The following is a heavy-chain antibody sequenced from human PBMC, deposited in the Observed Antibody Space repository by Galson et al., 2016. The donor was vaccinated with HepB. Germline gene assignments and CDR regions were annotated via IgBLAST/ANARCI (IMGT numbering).Heavy chain of an antibody. Sequence: SLRLSCAASGFTLSTYWMTWVRQAPGKGLEWVANINQDGSRKYYVDSVRGRFTIFIDGAKNSLHLQLNSLRVEDTAVYFCARDNTYYDSGKYFDAFDFWGQGTMVTVSS. CDR1: GFTLSTYW. CDR2: INQDGSRK. V-gene: IGHV3-7*03. J-gene: IGHJ3*01. CDR3: ARDNTYYDSGKYFDAFDF. D-gene: IGHD3-10*01.